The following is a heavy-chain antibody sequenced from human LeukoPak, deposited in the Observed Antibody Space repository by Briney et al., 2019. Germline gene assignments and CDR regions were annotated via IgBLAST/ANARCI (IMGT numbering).Heavy chain of an antibody. CDR2: IDTRGNT. J-gene: IGHJ4*02. CDR1: GDSINNFY. Sequence: SETLSLTCTVSGDSINNFYWSWIRQPAEKGLEWIGRIDTRGNTWYNPSLKSRLTMSLDTSKNQFSLRLNSVTAADTAVYYCASGALYTIFDYWGQGTLVTVSS. CDR3: ASGALYTIFDY. V-gene: IGHV4-4*07. D-gene: IGHD3-3*01.